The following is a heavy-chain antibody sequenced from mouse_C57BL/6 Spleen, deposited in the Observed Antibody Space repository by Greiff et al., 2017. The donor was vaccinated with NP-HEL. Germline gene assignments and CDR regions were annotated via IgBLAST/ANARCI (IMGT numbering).Heavy chain of an antibody. CDR1: GYTFTSYW. Sequence: QVQLQQPGAELVKPGASVKMSCKASGYTFTSYWITWVKQRPGQGLEWIGDIYPGSGSTNYNEKFKSKATLPVDTSSSTAYMQLSSLTSEDSAVYYCAREGIPYAMDYWGQGTSVTVSS. V-gene: IGHV1-55*01. J-gene: IGHJ4*01. CDR2: IYPGSGST. CDR3: AREGIPYAMDY.